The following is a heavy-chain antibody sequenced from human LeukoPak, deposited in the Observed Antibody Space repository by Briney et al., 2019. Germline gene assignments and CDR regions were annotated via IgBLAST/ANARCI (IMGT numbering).Heavy chain of an antibody. CDR2: IYYSGST. Sequence: SGTLSLTCTVSGGSISSSSYYWGWIRQPPGKGREWIGSIYYSGSTYYNPSLKSRVTISVDTSKNQFSLKLSSVTAADTAVYYCARHSGDSSGYQHKLYYFDYWGQGTLVTVSS. J-gene: IGHJ4*02. CDR1: GGSISSSSYY. CDR3: ARHSGDSSGYQHKLYYFDY. V-gene: IGHV4-39*01. D-gene: IGHD3-22*01.